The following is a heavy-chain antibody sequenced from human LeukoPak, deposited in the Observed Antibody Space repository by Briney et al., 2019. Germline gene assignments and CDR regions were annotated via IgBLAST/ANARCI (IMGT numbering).Heavy chain of an antibody. CDR3: ARGTMGFRHPYYYGMDV. CDR2: INHSGST. CDR1: GGSFSGYY. V-gene: IGHV4-34*01. Sequence: PSETLSLTCAVYGGSFSGYYWSWIRQPPGKGLEWIGEINHSGSTNYNPSLKSRVTISVDTSKNQFSLKLSSVTAADTAVYYCARGTMGFRHPYYYGMDVWGQGTTVTVSS. J-gene: IGHJ6*02. D-gene: IGHD1-14*01.